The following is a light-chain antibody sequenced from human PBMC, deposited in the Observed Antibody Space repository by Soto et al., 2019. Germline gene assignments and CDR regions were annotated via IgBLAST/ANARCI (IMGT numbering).Light chain of an antibody. CDR2: DVS. Sequence: DIQMTQSPSTPSASVGDRVTITCRASQRISYWLAWYQQKPGKAPKFLIYDVSTLESGVPSRFSGSGSGTEFTLTISSLQPDDFATYFCQQYDSYPWTFGHGTKVEIK. CDR3: QQYDSYPWT. J-gene: IGKJ1*01. V-gene: IGKV1-5*01. CDR1: QRISYW.